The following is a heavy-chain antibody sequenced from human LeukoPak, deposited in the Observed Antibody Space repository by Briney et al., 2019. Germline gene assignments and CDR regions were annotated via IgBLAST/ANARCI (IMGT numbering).Heavy chain of an antibody. Sequence: PSETLCLTCTVSGHSIGAGFVWGWIRQSPGKGLEWLGNIFHNGNTYYNPSLNGRVTMSPDTSRNQFSLTLTSVAAADTAVYFCARRGSITGWSFDYWGLGSLVTVSS. J-gene: IGHJ4*02. CDR3: ARRGSITGWSFDY. CDR2: IFHNGNT. CDR1: GHSIGAGFV. D-gene: IGHD1-14*01. V-gene: IGHV4-38-2*02.